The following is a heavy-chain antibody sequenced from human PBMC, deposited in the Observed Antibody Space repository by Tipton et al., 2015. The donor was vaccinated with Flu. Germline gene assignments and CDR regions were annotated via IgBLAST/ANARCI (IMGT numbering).Heavy chain of an antibody. CDR3: ARVGSDNSALD. CDR1: GDSMGTYS. V-gene: IGHV4-59*08. Sequence: TLSLTCTVSGDSMGTYSWGWIRQPPGKGLEWIGYTTYSGTTSYNPSLQSRVSISIDTSKNQFSLKLSSVTAADTAVYYCARVGSDNSALDWGQGTPVTVSS. CDR2: TTYSGTT. D-gene: IGHD4-11*01. J-gene: IGHJ4*02.